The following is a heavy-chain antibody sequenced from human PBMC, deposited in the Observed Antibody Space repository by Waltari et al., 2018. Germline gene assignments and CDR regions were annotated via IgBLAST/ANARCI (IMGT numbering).Heavy chain of an antibody. D-gene: IGHD3-10*01. J-gene: IGHJ3*02. Sequence: GGLVQPGRSLRLSCAASGFTFDDYAMHWVRQAPGKGLEWVSGISWNSGSIGYADSVKGRFTISRDNAKNSLYLQMNSLRAEDTALYYCANPRYYGSGIVGIWGQGTMVTVSS. V-gene: IGHV3-9*01. CDR2: ISWNSGSI. CDR3: ANPRYYGSGIVGI. CDR1: GFTFDDYA.